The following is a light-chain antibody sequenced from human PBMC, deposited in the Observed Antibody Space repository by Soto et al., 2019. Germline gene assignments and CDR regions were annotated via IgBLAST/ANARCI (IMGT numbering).Light chain of an antibody. Sequence: DIQMTQSPSSLSASVGDRVTITCQASQDVRKYLSWYQQKARKAPKLLIYDASNLETGVPSRFSGSGSGTDFTFTNSSLQPEDIATYYCQQRHNLPHTFGPGTKVDIK. CDR3: QQRHNLPHT. CDR1: QDVRKY. V-gene: IGKV1-33*01. CDR2: DAS. J-gene: IGKJ3*01.